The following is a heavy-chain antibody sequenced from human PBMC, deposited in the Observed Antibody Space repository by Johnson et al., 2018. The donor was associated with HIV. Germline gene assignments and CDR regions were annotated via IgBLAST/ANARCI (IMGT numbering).Heavy chain of an antibody. CDR3: AKDSATDPFDI. Sequence: QVQLVESGGGVVQPGRSLRLSCAASGFTFSSYGMHWVRQAPGKGLEWVAVILYDGSNKYYADSVKGRFTISRDNSKNTLYLQMNSLRAEDTAVYYCAKDSATDPFDIWGQGTMVTVSS. V-gene: IGHV3-33*06. D-gene: IGHD6-25*01. CDR1: GFTFSSYG. J-gene: IGHJ3*02. CDR2: ILYDGSNK.